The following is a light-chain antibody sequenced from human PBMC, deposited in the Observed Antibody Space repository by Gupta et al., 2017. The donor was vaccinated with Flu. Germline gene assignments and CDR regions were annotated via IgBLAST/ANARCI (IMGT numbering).Light chain of an antibody. J-gene: IGKJ3*01. CDR2: DGS. V-gene: IGKV1-33*01. Sequence: ISMTPSPPALSSSVVYSVNFTCQASQEISRYLHWNHQEPGKAPKLLIYDGSKLKSGVPSRFSGSGSRTAFAFIISSLTPEDIATTSCQQDDNLGFTFGPGTKVDI. CDR1: QEISRY. CDR3: QQDDNLGFT.